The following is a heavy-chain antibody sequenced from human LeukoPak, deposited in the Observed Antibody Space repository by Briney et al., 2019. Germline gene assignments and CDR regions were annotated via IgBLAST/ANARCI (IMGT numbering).Heavy chain of an antibody. CDR2: IKQDGSEK. V-gene: IGHV3-7*03. CDR3: AKDYGSSSHYYFDY. J-gene: IGHJ4*02. CDR1: GFTFSSYA. Sequence: GGSLRLSCAASGFTFSSYAMSWVRQAPGKGLEWVANIKQDGSEKYYVDSVKGRFTVSRDNAENSLYLQMSSLRAEDTAVYYCAKDYGSSSHYYFDYWGQGTLVTVSS. D-gene: IGHD6-6*01.